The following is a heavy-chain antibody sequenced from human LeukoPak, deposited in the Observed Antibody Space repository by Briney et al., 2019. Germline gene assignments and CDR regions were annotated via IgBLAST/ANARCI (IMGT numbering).Heavy chain of an antibody. V-gene: IGHV3-72*01. J-gene: IGHJ4*02. Sequence: GGSLRLSCAAYGCTLRRKDREWVRESPGQGMEWVGLIRNKADGYTTIYAASVKGRLTISRNGSKKSVYMQMDSRKTEDTALYYCVDLATAGTDHWGQGTLVTVSS. CDR2: IRNKADGYTT. CDR1: GCTLRRKD. D-gene: IGHD2-21*02. CDR3: VDLATAGTDH.